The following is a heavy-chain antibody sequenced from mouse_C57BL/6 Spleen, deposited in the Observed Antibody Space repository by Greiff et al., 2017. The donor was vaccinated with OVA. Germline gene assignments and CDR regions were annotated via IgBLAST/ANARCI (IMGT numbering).Heavy chain of an antibody. CDR1: GYAFSSSW. D-gene: IGHD2-4*01. CDR3: ARDDYDSAMDY. V-gene: IGHV1-82*01. J-gene: IGHJ4*01. CDR2: IYPGDGDT. Sequence: VQLQQSGPELVKPGASVKISCKASGYAFSSSWMNWVKQRPGKGLEWIGRIYPGDGDTNYNGKFKGKATLTADKSSSTAYMQLSSLTSEDSAVYFCARDDYDSAMDYWGQGTSVTVSS.